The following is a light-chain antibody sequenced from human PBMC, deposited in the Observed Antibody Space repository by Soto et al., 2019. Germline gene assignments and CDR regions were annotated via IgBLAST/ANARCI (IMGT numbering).Light chain of an antibody. CDR1: HSDDSSY. CDR2: ETS. CDR3: QQYGSYPLT. J-gene: IGKJ4*01. V-gene: IGKV3-20*01. Sequence: EVVLTQSPGALSLSPGERATLSCRASHSDDSSYFAWYQQRPGQAPRLLIYETSSRATGIPDRFSGSGSGTDFTLTVSRLEPEDFAVYFCQQYGSYPLTFGGGTKVEIK.